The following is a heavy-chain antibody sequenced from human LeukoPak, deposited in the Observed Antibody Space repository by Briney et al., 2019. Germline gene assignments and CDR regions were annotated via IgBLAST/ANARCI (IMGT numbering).Heavy chain of an antibody. CDR3: ARDYYDSSGYFYPNAFDI. Sequence: GGSLRLSCAASGFTFSTYSMNWVSQAPGGGLGWISYVRSSSSTIYYTDSVEGRFTISSDNAKNSLYLQMNSLRDEDTAVYYCARDYYDSSGYFYPNAFDIWGQGTMVTVSS. J-gene: IGHJ3*02. CDR2: VRSSSSTI. D-gene: IGHD3-22*01. CDR1: GFTFSTYS. V-gene: IGHV3-48*02.